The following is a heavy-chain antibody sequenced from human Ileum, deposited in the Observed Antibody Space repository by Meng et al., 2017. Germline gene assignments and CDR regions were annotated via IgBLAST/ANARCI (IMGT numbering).Heavy chain of an antibody. CDR2: IFHGGTT. CDR3: SRTSYYDNSGYYPG. D-gene: IGHD3-22*01. Sequence: VAVPRLVKSSVTLSHTCAVSCGSISSGNWWNWVRQSPGKGLEWIGEIFHGGTTNYNPSLKSRVTISVETSKNQFSLKLSSVTAADTAVYYCSRTSYYDNSGYYPGWGQGTLVTVSS. V-gene: IGHV4-4*02. CDR1: CGSISSGNW. J-gene: IGHJ4*02.